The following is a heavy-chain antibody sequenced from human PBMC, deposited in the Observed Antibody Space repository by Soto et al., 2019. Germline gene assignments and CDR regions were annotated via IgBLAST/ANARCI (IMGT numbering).Heavy chain of an antibody. CDR3: MKSFGSGSLIDYYGMDV. D-gene: IGHD3-10*01. CDR2: LYYSVST. J-gene: IGHJ6*02. CDR1: GGSISSRSYY. Sequence: SETLSLTCTVSGGSISSRSYYWGWIRQPPGKGLEWIGTLYYSVSTYYNPSLKSRVTISVDTSKNQFSLNLSSVTAADTAVYYCMKSFGSGSLIDYYGMDVWGQGTTVT. V-gene: IGHV4-39*01.